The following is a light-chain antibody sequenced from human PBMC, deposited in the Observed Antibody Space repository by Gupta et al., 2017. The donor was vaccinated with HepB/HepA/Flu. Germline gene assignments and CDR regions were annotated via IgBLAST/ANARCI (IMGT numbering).Light chain of an antibody. CDR1: QNVYNH. Sequence: TQMTQSPSSLSASVEDGVTITCRASQNVYNHLNWYHQKPGKPPKLLIYASSTLESGVPSRFSGSGSGTDFTLTISSLQPEDFATYYCQQTYSLPQTFGQGTKVLIK. J-gene: IGKJ1*01. CDR2: ASS. V-gene: IGKV1-39*01. CDR3: QQTYSLPQT.